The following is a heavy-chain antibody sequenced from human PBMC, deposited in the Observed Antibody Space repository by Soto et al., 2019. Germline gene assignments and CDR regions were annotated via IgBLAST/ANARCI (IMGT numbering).Heavy chain of an antibody. Sequence: QLQLQESGPGLVKPSETLSLTCTVSGGSISSSSYYWGWIRQPPGKGLEWIGSIYYSGSTYYNPSLKSRVTISVDTSKNQFSLKLSSVTAADTAVYYCAGVPEVYYFDYWGQGTLVTVSS. CDR2: IYYSGST. V-gene: IGHV4-39*01. J-gene: IGHJ4*02. CDR3: AGVPEVYYFDY. CDR1: GGSISSSSYY. D-gene: IGHD1-1*01.